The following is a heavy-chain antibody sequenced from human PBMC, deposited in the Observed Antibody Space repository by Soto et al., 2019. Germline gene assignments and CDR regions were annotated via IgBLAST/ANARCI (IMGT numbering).Heavy chain of an antibody. CDR2: IYNGGIP. V-gene: IGHV4-4*07. CDR1: GGSVSSQY. J-gene: IGHJ4*02. Sequence: PQKLSDTCTVSGGSVSSQYWSWIRQPAGKGLEWIGRIYNGGIPLIHPSLESRVALSLDTSKNQFSLTLSSVTAADTAIYYCASQDHSKPVYYFDYRGRGTLDIVSS. D-gene: IGHD5-18*01. CDR3: ASQDHSKPVYYFDY.